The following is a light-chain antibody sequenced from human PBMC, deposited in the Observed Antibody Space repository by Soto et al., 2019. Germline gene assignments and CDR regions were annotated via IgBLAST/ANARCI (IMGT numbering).Light chain of an antibody. CDR3: NSFTSINTWV. J-gene: IGLJ3*02. V-gene: IGLV2-14*01. Sequence: QSALTQPASVSGSPGQSITISCTGTSSDVGGYNYVSWYLQHPGEAPKLMIYEVNKRPSGVSNRFSGSKSGNTASLTISGLQAEDEADYYCNSFTSINTWVFGGGTKLTVL. CDR1: SSDVGGYNY. CDR2: EVN.